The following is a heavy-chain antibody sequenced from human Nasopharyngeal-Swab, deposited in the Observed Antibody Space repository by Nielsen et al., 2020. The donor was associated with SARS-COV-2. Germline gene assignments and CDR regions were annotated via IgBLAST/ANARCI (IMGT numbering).Heavy chain of an antibody. J-gene: IGHJ6*02. CDR1: GFTFSSYD. CDR3: AKFLSLGVVDYYYYGMDV. V-gene: IGHV3-13*01. Sequence: GGSLRLSCAASGFTFSSYDMHWVRQATGKGLEWVSAIGTAGDTYYPGSVKGRFTISRENAKNSLYLQMNSLRAEDTAVYYCAKFLSLGVVDYYYYGMDVWGQGTTVTVSS. CDR2: IGTAGDT. D-gene: IGHD3-3*01.